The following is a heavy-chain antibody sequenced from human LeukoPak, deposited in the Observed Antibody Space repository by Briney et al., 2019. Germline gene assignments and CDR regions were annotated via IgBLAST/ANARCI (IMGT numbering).Heavy chain of an antibody. CDR3: ARQFGSDS. V-gene: IGHV4-59*08. D-gene: IGHD3-10*01. CDR2: IYYTGTT. J-gene: IGHJ5*01. Sequence: SETLSLTCTVYGGSFSGYYWSWIRQPPGKGLEWIGYIYYTGTTNYNPSLKSRVTISVDTSKNQFSLRLSSVTAADTAVYYCARQFGSDSWGQGTLVTVSS. CDR1: GGSFSGYY.